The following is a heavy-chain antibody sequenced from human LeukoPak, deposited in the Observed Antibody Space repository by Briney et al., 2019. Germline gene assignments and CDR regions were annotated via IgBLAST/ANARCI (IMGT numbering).Heavy chain of an antibody. CDR1: GFTFSSYG. V-gene: IGHV3-33*06. CDR2: IWYDGSNK. Sequence: GGSLRLSCAASGFTFSSYGMHWVRQAPGKGLEWVAVIWYDGSNKYYADSVKGRFTISRDNSKNTLYLQMNSLRAEDTAVYYCAKDRYTTGRPFDYWGQGTLVTVSS. CDR3: AKDRYTTGRPFDY. D-gene: IGHD3-16*02. J-gene: IGHJ4*02.